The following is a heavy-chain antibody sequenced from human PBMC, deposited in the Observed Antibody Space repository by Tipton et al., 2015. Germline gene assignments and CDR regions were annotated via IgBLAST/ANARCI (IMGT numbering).Heavy chain of an antibody. J-gene: IGHJ6*02. CDR2: ISYSGST. Sequence: TLSLTCTVSSDSINKYYWSWIRQPPGKGLEWIGYISYSGSTHYNPSFKSRVAISVDTSKNQFSLTLNSVTAADTAVYYCARDLGQQLVGPYYFHYAMDVWGQGTSVTVSS. V-gene: IGHV4-59*01. CDR1: SDSINKYY. D-gene: IGHD6-6*01. CDR3: ARDLGQQLVGPYYFHYAMDV.